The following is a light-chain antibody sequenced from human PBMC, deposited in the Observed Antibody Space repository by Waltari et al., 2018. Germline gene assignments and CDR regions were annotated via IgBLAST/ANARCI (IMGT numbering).Light chain of an antibody. J-gene: IGKJ4*01. V-gene: IGKV3-11*01. CDR3: QQRHNWPLT. Sequence: DIVLTQSPAILSLSPGERASLSCRASQSVTNYLAWYQQKPGQAPRLLIYDTSNRATGIPARFSGSGFGTDFTLTISSLEPEDCAVYYCQQRHNWPLTFGGGTKVEIK. CDR1: QSVTNY. CDR2: DTS.